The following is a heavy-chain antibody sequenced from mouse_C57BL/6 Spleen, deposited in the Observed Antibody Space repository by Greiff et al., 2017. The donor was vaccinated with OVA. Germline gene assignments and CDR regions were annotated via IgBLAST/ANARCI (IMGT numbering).Heavy chain of an antibody. CDR1: GYTFTNYW. CDR2: IYPGGGYT. D-gene: IGHD1-1*01. V-gene: IGHV1-63*01. J-gene: IGHJ3*01. CDR3: ARFDYGSPFAY. Sequence: VKLQESGAELVRPGTSVKMSCKASGYTFTNYWIGWAKQRPGHGLEWIGDIYPGGGYTNYNEKFKGKATLTADKSSSTAYMQFSSLTSEDSAIYYCARFDYGSPFAYWGQGTLVTVSA.